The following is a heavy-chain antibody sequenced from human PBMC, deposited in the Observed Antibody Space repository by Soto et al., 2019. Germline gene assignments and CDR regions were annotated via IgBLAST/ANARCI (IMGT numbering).Heavy chain of an antibody. CDR1: GGSISSYY. V-gene: IGHV4-59*08. Sequence: SETLSFTCTVSGGSISSYYWSWIRQPPGKGLEWIGYIYYSGSTNYNPSLKSRVTISVDTSKNQFSLKLNSMTAADTAVYYCARHNYGSGSTYFEYWGQGTLVTVSS. J-gene: IGHJ4*02. D-gene: IGHD3-10*01. CDR2: IYYSGST. CDR3: ARHNYGSGSTYFEY.